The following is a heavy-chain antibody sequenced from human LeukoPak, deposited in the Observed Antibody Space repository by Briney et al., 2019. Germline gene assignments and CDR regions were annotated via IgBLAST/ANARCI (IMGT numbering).Heavy chain of an antibody. Sequence: GGSLRLSCAASGFTFSTYWMNWYRQAPGKGLEWVGNINQDAREINYVDSVRGRFTISRDNAKNSLHLQMNSLRAEDTAVYYCATDRDNSDWQKRFDSWGQGTQVTVSS. V-gene: IGHV3-7*01. D-gene: IGHD2-21*02. J-gene: IGHJ4*02. CDR3: ATDRDNSDWQKRFDS. CDR2: INQDAREI. CDR1: GFTFSTYW.